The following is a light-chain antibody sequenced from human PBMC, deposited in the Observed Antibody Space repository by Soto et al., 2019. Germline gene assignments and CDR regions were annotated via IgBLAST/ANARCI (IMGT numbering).Light chain of an antibody. V-gene: IGKV1-39*01. CDR2: AAS. Sequence: DIQMTQSPSSLSSSVGDRVTITCRASQNLLTFLNWYQQKSGKAPKLLIVAASSLETRVPSSFSGSDSGTESSPATPGIQPEDVALYFYQPNYSNPPTFGQNTNLQIK. J-gene: IGKJ2*01. CDR1: QNLLTF. CDR3: QPNYSNPPT.